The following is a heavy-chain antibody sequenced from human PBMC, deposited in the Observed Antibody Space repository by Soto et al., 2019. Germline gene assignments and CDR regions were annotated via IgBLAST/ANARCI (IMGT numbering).Heavy chain of an antibody. CDR3: ARCPWPTYGDYVPGFDY. J-gene: IGHJ4*02. Sequence: ASVKVSCKAAGYIFTSYATHWVRQAPGQRLEWMGWINAGNGNTKYSQKFQGRVTITRDTSASTAYMELSSLRSEDTAVYYCARCPWPTYGDYVPGFDYWGQGTLVTVSS. V-gene: IGHV1-3*01. D-gene: IGHD4-17*01. CDR1: GYIFTSYA. CDR2: INAGNGNT.